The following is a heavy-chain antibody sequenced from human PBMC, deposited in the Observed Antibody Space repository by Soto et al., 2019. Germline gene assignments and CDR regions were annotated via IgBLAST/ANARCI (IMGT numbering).Heavy chain of an antibody. V-gene: IGHV5-51*01. J-gene: IGHJ4*02. CDR2: IFPANSNT. CDR3: VRRYEYDSKELYHFDY. Sequence: EVQLVQSGAGVKKPGESLKISCKGSGYTFTNYWIGWVRQMPGQGLEWMGIIFPANSNTRYSPSFQGQVTISVDKSISTAYLQWSSLKASDTAMYYCVRRYEYDSKELYHFDYWGQGVLVTVSS. D-gene: IGHD3-16*01. CDR1: GYTFTNYW.